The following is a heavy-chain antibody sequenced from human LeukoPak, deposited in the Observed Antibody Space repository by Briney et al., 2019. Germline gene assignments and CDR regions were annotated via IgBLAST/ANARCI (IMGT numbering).Heavy chain of an antibody. J-gene: IGHJ4*02. Sequence: SETLSLTCTVSGGSISSHYWSWIREPPGKGLEWIGYMYYSGSTNYNPSLKSRVTISVDTSKNQFSLKLSSVTAADTAVYYCASLIVPAAAFDYWGQGTLVTVSS. CDR3: ASLIVPAAAFDY. V-gene: IGHV4-59*11. D-gene: IGHD2-2*01. CDR1: GGSISSHY. CDR2: MYYSGST.